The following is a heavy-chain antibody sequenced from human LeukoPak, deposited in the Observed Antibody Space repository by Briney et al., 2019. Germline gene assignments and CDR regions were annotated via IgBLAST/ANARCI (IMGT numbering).Heavy chain of an antibody. D-gene: IGHD6-19*01. CDR2: IYSTGCT. CDR1: GDSISGYY. Sequence: PSETLSLTCSVSGDSISGYYWNWIRQPAGKELEWIGRIYSTGCTNHNPSLKSRVTMSVDTSNNQVSLKLSSVTAADTAVYYCARERSSGYYWFDPWGRGILVTVSS. J-gene: IGHJ5*02. V-gene: IGHV4-4*07. CDR3: ARERSSGYYWFDP.